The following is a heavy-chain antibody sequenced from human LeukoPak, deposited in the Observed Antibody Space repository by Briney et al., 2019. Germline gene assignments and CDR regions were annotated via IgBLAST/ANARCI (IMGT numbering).Heavy chain of an antibody. J-gene: IGHJ4*02. Sequence: SETLSLTFTVSGGSISSSSYYWGWLRQPPGKGLEWIGSIYYSGSTYYNPSLKSRVTISVDTSKNQFSLKLTSVTAADTALYYCARSHDYGDNYFDYWGQGTLVTVSS. V-gene: IGHV4-39*01. D-gene: IGHD4-17*01. CDR1: GGSISSSSYY. CDR3: ARSHDYGDNYFDY. CDR2: IYYSGST.